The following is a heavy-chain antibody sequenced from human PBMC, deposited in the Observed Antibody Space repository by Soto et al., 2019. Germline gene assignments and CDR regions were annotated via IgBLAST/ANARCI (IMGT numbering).Heavy chain of an antibody. D-gene: IGHD3-16*01. V-gene: IGHV3-30*19. CDR3: ARWGTTGGLDV. CDR1: GFTFRSYV. CDR2: TSYDGSDK. Sequence: VQLVESGGGVVQPGTSLRVSCVGSGFTFRSYVIHWVRQPPGKGLEWVALTSYDGSDKYYDDSVRGRFTISRDNSRNTVDLQMDSLRLADTALYYCARWGTTGGLDVWGQGTLVSVSS. J-gene: IGHJ1*01.